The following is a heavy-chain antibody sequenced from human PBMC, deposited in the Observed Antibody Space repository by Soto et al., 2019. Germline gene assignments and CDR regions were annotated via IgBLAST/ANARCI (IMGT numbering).Heavy chain of an antibody. D-gene: IGHD1-1*01. J-gene: IGHJ4*02. Sequence: ASVKVSCKASGYTFTSYYMHWVRQAPGQGLEWMGIINPSGGTTSYAQKFQGRVTMTRDTSTSTVYMELSSLRSEDTAVYYCARMSVEMATTYYLDYWGQGSLVTVSS. V-gene: IGHV1-46*01. CDR3: ARMSVEMATTYYLDY. CDR2: INPSGGTT. CDR1: GYTFTSYY.